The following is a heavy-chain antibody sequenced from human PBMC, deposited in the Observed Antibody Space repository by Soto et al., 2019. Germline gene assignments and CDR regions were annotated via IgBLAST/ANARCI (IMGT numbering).Heavy chain of an antibody. V-gene: IGHV4-59*08. Sequence: SETLSLTCTISYGSISNYYWSWVRQPPGKGLEWIGNIFYSGSTIYNPSLKSRVTISIDTSKKQLSLKLSSVTAADTAVYYCARHGCSGGSCYSFYYFDYWGQGTLVTVSS. CDR3: ARHGCSGGSCYSFYYFDY. J-gene: IGHJ4*02. D-gene: IGHD2-15*01. CDR2: IFYSGST. CDR1: YGSISNYY.